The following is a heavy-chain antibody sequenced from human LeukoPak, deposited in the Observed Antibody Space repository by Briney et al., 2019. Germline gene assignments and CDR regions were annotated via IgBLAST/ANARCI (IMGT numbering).Heavy chain of an antibody. D-gene: IGHD3-22*01. J-gene: IGHJ4*02. Sequence: GGSLRLSCAVSGITLSNYGMSWVRQAPGKGLEWVAGISDSGGRTNYADSVKGRFTISRDNPKNTLYLQMNSLRAEDTAVYFCAKRGVVIRVILVGFHKEAYYFVSWGQGALVTVPS. CDR3: AKRGVVIRVILVGFHKEAYYFVS. V-gene: IGHV3-23*01. CDR2: ISDSGGRT. CDR1: GITLSNYG.